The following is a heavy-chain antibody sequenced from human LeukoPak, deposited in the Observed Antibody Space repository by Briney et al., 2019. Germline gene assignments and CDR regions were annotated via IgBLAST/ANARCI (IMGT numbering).Heavy chain of an antibody. J-gene: IGHJ4*02. D-gene: IGHD2-2*01. V-gene: IGHV5-51*01. Sequence: PGASLKISCRGSGDSFTTYWIGWVRQMPGKGLEWMGIIYPGDSDTRYSPSFQGQVTMSADKSINTAYLQWSSLKASDTAMYYCARRQGCSSTSCPPDYWGQGTLVTASS. CDR2: IYPGDSDT. CDR3: ARRQGCSSTSCPPDY. CDR1: GDSFTTYW.